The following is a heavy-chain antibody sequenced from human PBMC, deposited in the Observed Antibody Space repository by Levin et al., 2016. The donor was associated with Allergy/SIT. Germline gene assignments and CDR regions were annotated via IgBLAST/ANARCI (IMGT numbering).Heavy chain of an antibody. J-gene: IGHJ2*01. CDR3: ARGYSSSWYLSDPLYWYFDL. V-gene: IGHV4-59*01. Sequence: SETLSLTCTVSGGSISSYYWSWIRQPPGKGLEWIGYIYYSGSTNYNPSLKSRVTISVDTSKNQFSLKLSSVTAADTAVYYCARGYSSSWYLSDPLYWYFDLWGRGTLVTVSS. CDR2: IYYSGST. CDR1: GGSISSYY. D-gene: IGHD6-13*01.